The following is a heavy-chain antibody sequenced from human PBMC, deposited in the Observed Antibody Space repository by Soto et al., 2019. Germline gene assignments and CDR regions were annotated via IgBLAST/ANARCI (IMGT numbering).Heavy chain of an antibody. CDR2: IIPIFGTA. V-gene: IGHV1-69*12. CDR1: GGTFSSYA. CDR3: ARDVIAAAGTAG. Sequence: QVQLVQSGAEVKTPGSSVKVSCKDSGGTFSSYAISWVRQAPVQGLEWMGGIIPIFGTANYAQKFQGRVTITEDESKSTAYLELSSMRSEDTAVYYCARDVIAAAGTAGWGQGTMVTVSS. J-gene: IGHJ4*02. D-gene: IGHD6-13*01.